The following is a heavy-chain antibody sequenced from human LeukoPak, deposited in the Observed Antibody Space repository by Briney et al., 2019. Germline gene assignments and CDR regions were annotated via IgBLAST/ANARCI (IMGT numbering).Heavy chain of an antibody. CDR2: ISSSSSYI. V-gene: IGHV3-21*01. Sequence: GGSLRLSCAASGFTFSEFSMNWVRQAPGKGLEWVSSISSSSSYIYYSDSVKGRFTISRDNAKNSLYLQMNSLRADDTAVYYCARAGGGYDSSFDYWGQGTLVTVSS. J-gene: IGHJ4*02. CDR3: ARAGGGYDSSFDY. CDR1: GFTFSEFS. D-gene: IGHD5-12*01.